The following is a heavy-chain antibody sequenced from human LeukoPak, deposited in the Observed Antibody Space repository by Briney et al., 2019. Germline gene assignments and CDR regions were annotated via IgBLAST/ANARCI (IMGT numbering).Heavy chain of an antibody. V-gene: IGHV1-18*01. D-gene: IGHD5-18*01. CDR2: ISAYTGNT. CDR1: GYTFNYYG. CDR3: ARGGYSYGYMGYSDY. Sequence: AASVKVSCKASGYTFNYYGISWVRQAPGQGLEWMVWISAYTGNTNYAQRLQGRVTMTTDTSTSTAYMELRSLRSDDTAVYYCARGGYSYGYMGYSDYWGQGTLVTVSS. J-gene: IGHJ4*02.